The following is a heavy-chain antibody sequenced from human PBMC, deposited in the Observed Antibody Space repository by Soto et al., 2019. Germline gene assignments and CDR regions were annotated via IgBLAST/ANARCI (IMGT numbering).Heavy chain of an antibody. Sequence: LGESLKISCKGSGYSFTSYWIGWVRQMPGKGLEWMGIIYPGDSDTRYSPSFQGQVTISADKSISTAYLQWSSLKASDTAMYYCAIYPDVDYYDSSGYYLVFDYWGQGTLVTVSS. CDR2: IYPGDSDT. V-gene: IGHV5-51*01. D-gene: IGHD3-22*01. CDR3: AIYPDVDYYDSSGYYLVFDY. J-gene: IGHJ4*02. CDR1: GYSFTSYW.